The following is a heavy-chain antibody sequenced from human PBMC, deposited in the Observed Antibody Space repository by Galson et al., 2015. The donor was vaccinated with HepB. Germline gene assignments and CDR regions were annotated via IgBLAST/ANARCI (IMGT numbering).Heavy chain of an antibody. Sequence: SLRLSCAASGFTFSSYGMHWVRQAPGKGLEWVAVISYDGSNKYYADSVKGRFTISRDNSKNTLYLQMNSLRAEDTAVYYCAKGGYTIYYGMDVWGQGTTVTVSS. CDR2: ISYDGSNK. D-gene: IGHD3-16*02. V-gene: IGHV3-30*18. CDR3: AKGGYTIYYGMDV. CDR1: GFTFSSYG. J-gene: IGHJ6*02.